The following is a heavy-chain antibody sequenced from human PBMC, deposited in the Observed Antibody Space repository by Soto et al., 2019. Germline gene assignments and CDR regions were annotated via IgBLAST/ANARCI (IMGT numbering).Heavy chain of an antibody. CDR1: GFTFSTYW. CDR3: ARDGFGQHTH. Sequence: GGSLRLSCAASGFTFSTYWMHWVRQAPGKGLVWVSRMNGDGSSSSYADSVKGRFTISRDNAKNTLHLQMNSLRDEDTAVYYCARDGFGQHTHCGQRSLVLVSS. V-gene: IGHV3-74*01. D-gene: IGHD3-10*01. CDR2: MNGDGSSS. J-gene: IGHJ1*01.